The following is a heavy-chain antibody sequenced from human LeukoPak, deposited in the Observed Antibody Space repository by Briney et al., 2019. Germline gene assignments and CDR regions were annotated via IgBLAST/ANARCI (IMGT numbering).Heavy chain of an antibody. J-gene: IGHJ4*02. D-gene: IGHD4-17*01. CDR1: GFSFISYG. V-gene: IGHV3-30*18. CDR3: AKRPSDYGDYVSYFDY. Sequence: GGSLRLSCAASGFSFISYGMHWVLQAPGKGLEWVGVISDDGRRKDYADSVKGRFTISRDNSKDTLYLQMNSLRAEDTAVYYCAKRPSDYGDYVSYFDYWGQGTLVTVSS. CDR2: ISDDGRRK.